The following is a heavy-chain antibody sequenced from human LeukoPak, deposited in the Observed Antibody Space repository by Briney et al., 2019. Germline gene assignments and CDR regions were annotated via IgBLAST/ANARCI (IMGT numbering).Heavy chain of an antibody. J-gene: IGHJ4*02. V-gene: IGHV4-4*07. CDR3: ARHSGSTVTTDSDY. D-gene: IGHD4-11*01. Sequence: SETLSLTCTVSGGSISSYHWSWFRQPAGKGLEWIGRLSTSGSTNYNPSLKNRVTISVDTSKNQFSLKLSSVTAADTAVYYCARHSGSTVTTDSDYWGQGTLVTVSS. CDR2: LSTSGST. CDR1: GGSISSYH.